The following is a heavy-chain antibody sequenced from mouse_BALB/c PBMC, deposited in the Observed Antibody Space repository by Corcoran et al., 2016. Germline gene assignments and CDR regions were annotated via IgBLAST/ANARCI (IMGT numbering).Heavy chain of an antibody. CDR1: GYTFTNYG. CDR3: ARTLGYYGSSVAY. Sequence: QIQLVQSGPELKKPGETVKISCKASGYTFTNYGMNWVKQAPGKGLKWMGWINTYTGEPTYADDFKGRFAFSLETSASTAYLQINNLKNEDTATYFCARTLGYYGSSVAYWGQGTLVTVSA. V-gene: IGHV9-3-1*01. CDR2: INTYTGEP. D-gene: IGHD1-1*01. J-gene: IGHJ3*01.